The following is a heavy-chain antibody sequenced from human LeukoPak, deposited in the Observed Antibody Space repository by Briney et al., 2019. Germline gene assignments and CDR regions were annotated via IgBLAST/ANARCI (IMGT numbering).Heavy chain of an antibody. J-gene: IGHJ6*03. CDR1: GGSISSGSYY. CDR3: AREAADYYYMDV. V-gene: IGHV4-61*02. D-gene: IGHD6-13*01. CDR2: IYTSGST. Sequence: SQTLSLTCTVSGGSISSGSYYWSWIRQPAGKGLEWIGRIYTSGSTNYNPSLKSRVTISVDTSKNQFSLKLSSVTAADTAVYYCAREAADYYYMDVWGKGTTVTVSS.